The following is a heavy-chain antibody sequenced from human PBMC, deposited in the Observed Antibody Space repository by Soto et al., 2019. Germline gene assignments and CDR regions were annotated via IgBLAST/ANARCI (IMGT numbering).Heavy chain of an antibody. J-gene: IGHJ4*02. CDR3: AHRLPSARDF. Sequence: SGPTLVNPTHTLTLTCTFSGFSLNSRGLGVAWIRQPPGKALEWLALIYWNDDKRYSPSLKSRLTITKDTSKNQVVLTLTNVDPMDTAAYLCAHRLPSARDFWGQGTMVTVSS. CDR1: GFSLNSRGLG. D-gene: IGHD6-6*01. CDR2: IYWNDDK. V-gene: IGHV2-5*01.